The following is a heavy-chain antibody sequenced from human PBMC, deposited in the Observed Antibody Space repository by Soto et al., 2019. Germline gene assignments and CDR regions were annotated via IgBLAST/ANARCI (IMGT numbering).Heavy chain of an antibody. Sequence: QLQLRESGPGLVKPSETLSLTCTVSGGSISGGVGGLYYWSWIRQPPGKGLEWIGYIYDSGSTYSNPSLRSRVTISVTTSKTQFTWRLCAGAAANTAVYYCAREVIPVTTDGYFDLWGRGTLVTVSS. V-gene: IGHV4-30-4*01. J-gene: IGHJ2*01. CDR3: AREVIPVTTDGYFDL. CDR1: GGSISGGVGGLYY. CDR2: IYDSGST. D-gene: IGHD4-17*01.